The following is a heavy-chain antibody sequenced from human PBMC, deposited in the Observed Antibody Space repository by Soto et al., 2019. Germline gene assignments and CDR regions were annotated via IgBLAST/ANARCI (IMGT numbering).Heavy chain of an antibody. CDR1: GFTFSSYW. J-gene: IGHJ6*03. D-gene: IGHD3-10*01. CDR3: ARAPPTTLITMVRGRFFHYYYYMDV. CDR2: IKQDGSEK. Sequence: GGSLRLSCAASGFTFSSYWMSWVRQAPGKGLEWVANIKQDGSEKYYVDSVKGRFTISRDNAENSLYLQMNSLRAEDTAVYYCARAPPTTLITMVRGRFFHYYYYMDVWGKGTTVTVSS. V-gene: IGHV3-7*01.